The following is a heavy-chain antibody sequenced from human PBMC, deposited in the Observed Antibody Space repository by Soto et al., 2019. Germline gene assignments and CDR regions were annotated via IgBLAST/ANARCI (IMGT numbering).Heavy chain of an antibody. Sequence: SWSLYLTCAFSGYSMTSGYYWGWVQQPPGKGLEWLGSIYHGGSIYYNPSLKSRVTISLDTAKNHFSLDLTSVTAADTAVYYCARTFDYYGMDVWGQGTTVTVSS. J-gene: IGHJ6*02. CDR1: GYSMTSGYY. D-gene: IGHD3-3*01. CDR3: ARTFDYYGMDV. CDR2: IYHGGSI. V-gene: IGHV4-38-2*01.